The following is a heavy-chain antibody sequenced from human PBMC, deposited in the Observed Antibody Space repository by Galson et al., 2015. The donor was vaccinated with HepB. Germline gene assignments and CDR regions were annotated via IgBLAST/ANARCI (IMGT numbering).Heavy chain of an antibody. CDR1: GFTFSSYA. CDR3: AKGGDYDFWSGYYWYYYYYMDV. Sequence: SLRLSCAASGFTFSSYAMSWVRQAPGKGLEWVSAISGSGGSTYYADSVKGRFTISRDNSKNTLYLQMNSLRAEDTAVYYCAKGGDYDFWSGYYWYYYYYMDVWGKGTTVTVSS. D-gene: IGHD3-3*01. V-gene: IGHV3-23*01. CDR2: ISGSGGST. J-gene: IGHJ6*03.